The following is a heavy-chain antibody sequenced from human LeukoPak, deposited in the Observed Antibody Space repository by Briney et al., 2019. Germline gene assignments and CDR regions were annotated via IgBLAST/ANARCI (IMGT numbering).Heavy chain of an antibody. Sequence: GGSLRLSCAVSGFIFRNYWMSWVRQAPGKGLEWVSVISGSGDSTYYADSVKGRFTISRDDSKNTLYLQINSLRVEDTAVYYCAKGYSSSWIRGYFDSWGQGTLVTVSS. J-gene: IGHJ4*02. CDR2: ISGSGDST. V-gene: IGHV3-23*01. D-gene: IGHD6-13*01. CDR1: GFIFRNYW. CDR3: AKGYSSSWIRGYFDS.